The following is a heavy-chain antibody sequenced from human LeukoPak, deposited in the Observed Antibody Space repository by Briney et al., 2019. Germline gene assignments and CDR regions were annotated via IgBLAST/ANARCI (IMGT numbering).Heavy chain of an antibody. V-gene: IGHV1-8*03. J-gene: IGHJ5*02. Sequence: ASVKVSCKASGYTFTSYDINWVRQATGQGLEWMGWMNPNSGNTCYAQKFQGRVTITRNTSISTAYMELSSLRSEDTAVYYCARAYYDFWSGPNWFDPWGQGTLVTVSS. CDR1: GYTFTSYD. CDR2: MNPNSGNT. D-gene: IGHD3-3*01. CDR3: ARAYYDFWSGPNWFDP.